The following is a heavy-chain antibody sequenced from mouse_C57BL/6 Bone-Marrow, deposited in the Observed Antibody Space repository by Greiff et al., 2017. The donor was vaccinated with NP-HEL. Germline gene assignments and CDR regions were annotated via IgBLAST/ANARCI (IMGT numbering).Heavy chain of an antibody. CDR1: GYTFTDYE. J-gene: IGHJ2*01. Sequence: QVQLKESGAELVRPGASVTLSCKASGYTFTDYEMHWVKQTPVHGLEWIGAIDPETGGTAYNQKFKGKAILTADKSSSTAYMELRSLTSEDSAVYYCTPTTGLYWGQGTTLTVSS. CDR3: TPTTGLY. V-gene: IGHV1-15*01. CDR2: IDPETGGT. D-gene: IGHD1-1*01.